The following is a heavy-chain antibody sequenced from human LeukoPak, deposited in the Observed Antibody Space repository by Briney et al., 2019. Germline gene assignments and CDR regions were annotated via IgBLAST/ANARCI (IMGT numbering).Heavy chain of an antibody. V-gene: IGHV4-59*08. CDR3: VRHPARGTAGYAFDI. CDR1: GGSISTYY. J-gene: IGHJ3*02. Sequence: SETLALTCTVSGGSISTYYWSWIRQSPGKGLEWIVYIYYSGNTNYNPSLKSRVTISVDTSKNQFSLYLTSVTAADTAMYYCVRHPARGTAGYAFDIWGQGTMVTVSS. D-gene: IGHD6-19*01. CDR2: IYYSGNT.